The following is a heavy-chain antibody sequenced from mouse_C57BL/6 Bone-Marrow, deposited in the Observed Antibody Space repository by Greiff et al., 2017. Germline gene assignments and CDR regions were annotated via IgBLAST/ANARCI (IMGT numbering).Heavy chain of an antibody. CDR2: FYPRSGNP. V-gene: IGHV1-81*01. CDR1: GYTFTSYG. CDR3: AVRGYDGYPYWYFDV. D-gene: IGHD2-3*01. J-gene: IGHJ1*03. Sequence: QVHVKQSGAELARPGASVKLSCKASGYTFTSYGISWVKQRTGQGLEWIGEFYPRSGNPYYNEKFKGLATLTADNSSSPAYMGLRSLTSEDSAVYFCAVRGYDGYPYWYFDVWGTGTTDTGSS.